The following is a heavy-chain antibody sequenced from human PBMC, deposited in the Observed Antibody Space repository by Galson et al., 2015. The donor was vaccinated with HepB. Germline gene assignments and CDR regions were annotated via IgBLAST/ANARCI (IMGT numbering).Heavy chain of an antibody. J-gene: IGHJ5*02. CDR3: ARGYMVTTKNWFVP. V-gene: IGHV1-18*01. CDR2: INIYKGYT. CDR1: GYTFSNYG. Sequence: SVKVSCKASGYTFSNYGLNWVRQAPGQGLEWMGWINIYKGYTTYAQKFQGRVTMTRDTSTGTAYVVLRSLRSDDTAVYYCARGYMVTTKNWFVPWGQGTLVTVFS. D-gene: IGHD2-21*02.